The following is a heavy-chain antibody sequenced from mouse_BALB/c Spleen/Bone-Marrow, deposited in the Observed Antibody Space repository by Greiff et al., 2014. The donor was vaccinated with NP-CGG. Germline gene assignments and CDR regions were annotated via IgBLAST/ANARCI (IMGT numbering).Heavy chain of an antibody. D-gene: IGHD1-2*01. CDR3: ASGDDGYHWYFDD. CDR1: GYNFTTYW. J-gene: IGHJ1*01. CDR2: IYPGDGDT. V-gene: IGHV1-87*01. Sequence: QVQLKESGAELARPGASVKLSCKASGYNFTTYWMQWVKQRPGQGLERIGAIYPGDGDTRYTQKFKGKATLTADKSSSTAYMQLSDLATEYSAVYYGASGDDGYHWYFDDWGAGTTVTVSS.